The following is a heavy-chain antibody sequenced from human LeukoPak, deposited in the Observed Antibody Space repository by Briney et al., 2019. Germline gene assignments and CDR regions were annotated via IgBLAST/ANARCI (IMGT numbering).Heavy chain of an antibody. CDR2: IKQDGSEK. J-gene: IGHJ3*02. D-gene: IGHD3-10*01. Sequence: GGSLTLSCAASGFTLSSYWMSWVRPAAGKGLEWVANIKQDGSEKYYVDSVKGRFTISRDNAKNSLYLQMNSLRDEDTAVYYCARDHSLLKLWFRERTDAFDNWGQGTMVTVSS. CDR1: GFTLSSYW. CDR3: ARDHSLLKLWFRERTDAFDN. V-gene: IGHV3-7*01.